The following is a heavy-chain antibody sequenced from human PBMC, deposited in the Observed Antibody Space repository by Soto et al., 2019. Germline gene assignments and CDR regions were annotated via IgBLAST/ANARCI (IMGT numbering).Heavy chain of an antibody. D-gene: IGHD3-22*01. J-gene: IGHJ5*02. CDR2: IIPIFGTA. CDR3: ARDRGPSSGYYPYWFDP. Sequence: KPLASVKVSCKASGGTFSSYAISWVRQAPGQGLEWMGEIIPIFGTANYAQKFQGRVTITADESTSTAYMELSSLRSEDTAVYYCARDRGPSSGYYPYWFDPWGQGTLVTVSS. CDR1: GGTFSSYA. V-gene: IGHV1-69*13.